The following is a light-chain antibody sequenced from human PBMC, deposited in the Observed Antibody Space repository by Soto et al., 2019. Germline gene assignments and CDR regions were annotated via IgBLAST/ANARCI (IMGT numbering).Light chain of an antibody. V-gene: IGLV1-44*01. CDR2: DNK. CDR3: GAWDATLNGYV. J-gene: IGLJ1*01. CDR1: SSNIGTNP. Sequence: QSALAQPPSASGTPGQRVTISCSGGSSNIGTNPVAWYQQLPGMAPKLLIYDNKKRPSGVPDRFSGSRSGTSASLAISGLQSEHEADYFCGAWDATLNGYVFGSRTKVT.